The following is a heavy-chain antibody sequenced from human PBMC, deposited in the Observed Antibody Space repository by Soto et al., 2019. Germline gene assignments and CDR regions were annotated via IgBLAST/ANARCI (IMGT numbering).Heavy chain of an antibody. CDR3: ATDLSLGPIVTAEYFQH. J-gene: IGHJ1*01. Sequence: ASVKVSCKVSGYTLTELSMHWVRQAPGKGLEWMGGFDPEDGETIYAQKFQGRVTMTEDTSTDTAYMELSSLRSEDTAVYYCATDLSLGPIVTAEYFQHWCQGTLVTVSS. D-gene: IGHD3-16*01. CDR2: FDPEDGET. CDR1: GYTLTELS. V-gene: IGHV1-24*01.